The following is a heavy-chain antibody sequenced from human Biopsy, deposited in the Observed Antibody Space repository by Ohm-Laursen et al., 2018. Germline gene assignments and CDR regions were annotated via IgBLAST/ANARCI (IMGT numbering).Heavy chain of an antibody. CDR1: GGSISGHF. D-gene: IGHD1-26*01. V-gene: IGHV4-4*07. CDR2: IYSNGNT. CDR3: ARDEGLLRAFDI. J-gene: IGHJ3*02. Sequence: TLSLTCTVSGGSISGHFWSWVRQPAGKGLEWIGRIYSNGNTNYNPSLMSRVSMSVDTSKNHFSLNLTSVTAADTAMYYCARDEGLLRAFDIWGQGTLGTVSS.